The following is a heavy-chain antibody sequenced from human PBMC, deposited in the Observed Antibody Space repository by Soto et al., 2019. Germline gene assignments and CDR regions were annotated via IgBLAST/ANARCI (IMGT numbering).Heavy chain of an antibody. CDR3: ARVGSRIAVRRFDY. CDR1: GGSISIGDYY. J-gene: IGHJ4*02. Sequence: SETLSLTCTVSGGSISIGDYYWRWTRQPPGKGLEWIGYIYFSGSTYYNPSLKSRVTISLDASKNQFSLKLSSVTAADTAVYYCARVGSRIAVRRFDYWGQGTLVTVSS. V-gene: IGHV4-30-4*01. D-gene: IGHD6-6*01. CDR2: IYFSGST.